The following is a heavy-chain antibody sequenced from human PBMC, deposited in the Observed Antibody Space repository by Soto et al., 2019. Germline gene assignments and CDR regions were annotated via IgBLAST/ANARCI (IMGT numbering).Heavy chain of an antibody. D-gene: IGHD6-6*01. J-gene: IGHJ5*02. CDR3: AREEGTAALHWFDP. CDR2: IFYTYSGST. CDR1: GACITSGHYY. Sequence: QVQLQESGPGMVKPSQTLSLTCTVSGACITSGHYYWSWVRHHPGKGLEWIGNIFYTYSGSTLYNPSLKSRVTISVDTSKNQFSLKLSSATAADTAMYYCAREEGTAALHWFDPWGQGTLVTVSS. V-gene: IGHV4-31*03.